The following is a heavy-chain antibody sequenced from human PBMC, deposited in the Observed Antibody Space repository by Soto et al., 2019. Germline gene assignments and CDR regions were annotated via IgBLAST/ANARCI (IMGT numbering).Heavy chain of an antibody. J-gene: IGHJ3*02. D-gene: IGHD1-1*01. CDR3: ATRMTTTQDDAFDI. Sequence: ASVKVSCKVSGYTLTELSMHWVRQAPGKGLEWMGGFDPEDGETIYAQKFQGRVTMTEDTSTDTAYMELSSLRSGDTAVYYCATRMTTTQDDAFDIWGQGTMVTVSS. V-gene: IGHV1-24*01. CDR1: GYTLTELS. CDR2: FDPEDGET.